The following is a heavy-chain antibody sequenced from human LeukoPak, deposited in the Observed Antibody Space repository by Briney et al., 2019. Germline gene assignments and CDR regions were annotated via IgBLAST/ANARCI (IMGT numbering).Heavy chain of an antibody. CDR3: ARSPLLLYVTGLYYFDY. V-gene: IGHV4-39*02. CDR2: IYYSGTT. Sequence: PSETLSLTCTVSGGSISSRIYSWVWIRQPPGKGLEWIGSIYYSGTTYYNSSLKSRVTMSIDTSKSRFSLKLTSVTAADTAVYYCARSPLLLYVTGLYYFDYWGQGILVTVSS. CDR1: GGSISSRIYS. J-gene: IGHJ4*02. D-gene: IGHD2-15*01.